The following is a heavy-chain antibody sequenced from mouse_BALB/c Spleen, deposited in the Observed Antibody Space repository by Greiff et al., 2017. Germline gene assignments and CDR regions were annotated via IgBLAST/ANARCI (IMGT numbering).Heavy chain of an antibody. J-gene: IGHJ4*01. D-gene: IGHD2-1*01. CDR3: ARDPLYGNYDAMDY. CDR1: GFSLTSYG. V-gene: IGHV2-9*02. Sequence: VKLVESGPGLVAPSQSLSITCTVSGFSLTSYGVHWVRQPPGKGLEWLGVIWAGGSTNYNSALMSRLSISKDNSKSQVFLKMNSLQTDDTAMYYCARDPLYGNYDAMDYWGQGTSVTVSA. CDR2: IWAGGST.